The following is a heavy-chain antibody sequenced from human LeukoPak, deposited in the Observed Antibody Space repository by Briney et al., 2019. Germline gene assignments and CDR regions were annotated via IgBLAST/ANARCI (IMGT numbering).Heavy chain of an antibody. CDR2: ISHRGNT. CDR1: GYSISSSYW. Sequence: SETLSLTCAVSGYSISSSYWWSWGRQPPGKGLEWIGEISHRGNTNYNPSLKSRVTTSADKSKNQLSLKLTSVTAADTAIYYCAREAGDYSRGFDYWGQGILVTVSS. CDR3: AREAGDYSRGFDY. D-gene: IGHD2-15*01. J-gene: IGHJ4*02. V-gene: IGHV4-4*02.